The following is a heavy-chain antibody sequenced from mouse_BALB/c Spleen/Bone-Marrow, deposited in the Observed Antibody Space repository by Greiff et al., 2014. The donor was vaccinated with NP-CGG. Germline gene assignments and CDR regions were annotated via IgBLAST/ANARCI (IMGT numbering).Heavy chain of an antibody. CDR1: GFTFSSYG. D-gene: IGHD2-3*01. V-gene: IGHV5-6-3*01. CDR3: ARDWGTYDGYYWYFDV. CDR2: LNRNGGRT. Sequence: EVQLQQSGGGLVQPGGSLKLSCAASGFTFSSYGMSWVRQTPDKRLELVATLNRNGGRTYYPDSVKGRFTISRDNAKNTLYLQMSSLKSEDTAMYYCARDWGTYDGYYWYFDVWGAGTTVTVSS. J-gene: IGHJ1*01.